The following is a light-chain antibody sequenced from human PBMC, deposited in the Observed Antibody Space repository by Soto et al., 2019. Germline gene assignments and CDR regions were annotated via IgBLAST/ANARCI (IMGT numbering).Light chain of an antibody. V-gene: IGKV3-20*01. CDR2: DAS. Sequence: ETVLTQSPGTLSLSPGERATLSCWTSQSVSNSYLAWYQQKPGQAPRLLIYDASSRAPGIPDRFSGSGSGTDFTFTISRLEPEDFAVYYCLQVGSPLYTFGQGTKLEIK. J-gene: IGKJ2*01. CDR1: QSVSNSY. CDR3: LQVGSPLYT.